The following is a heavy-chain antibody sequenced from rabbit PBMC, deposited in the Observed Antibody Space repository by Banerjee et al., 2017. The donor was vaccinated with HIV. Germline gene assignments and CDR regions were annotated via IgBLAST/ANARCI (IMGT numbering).Heavy chain of an antibody. CDR3: ARHSSGDWSYFNL. V-gene: IGHV1S43*01. CDR1: GLDFGSSYW. D-gene: IGHD1-1*01. J-gene: IGHJ4*01. Sequence: QQQLEESGGGLVRPGGSLTLTCKASGLDFGSSYWICWVRQAPGKGLEWIGCIYTGSGATYYASWVNGRFTISRSTSLNTVDLKMTSLTAADTATYFCARHSSGDWSYFNLWGPGTLVTVS. CDR2: IYTGSGAT.